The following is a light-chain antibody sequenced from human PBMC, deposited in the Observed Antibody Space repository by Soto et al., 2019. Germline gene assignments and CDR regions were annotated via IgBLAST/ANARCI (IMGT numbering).Light chain of an antibody. Sequence: VWAAPGQRVTISCSGSSSNIGGNSVSWYQQLPGTAPKLLIYDDDKRPSGIPDRFSGSKSGTSATLGITGFQTGDEADYYCGSWDSSLSAYVFGTGTKVTVL. CDR1: SSNIGGNS. J-gene: IGLJ1*01. CDR2: DDD. V-gene: IGLV1-51*01. CDR3: GSWDSSLSAYV.